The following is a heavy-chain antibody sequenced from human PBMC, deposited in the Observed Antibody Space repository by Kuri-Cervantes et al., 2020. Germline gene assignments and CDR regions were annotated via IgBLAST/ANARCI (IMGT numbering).Heavy chain of an antibody. D-gene: IGHD6-19*01. V-gene: IGHV1-2*02. Sequence: ASVKVSCKAAGYTFTSYGISRVRQAPGQGLEWMGWINPNSGGTNYAQKFQGRVTMTRDTSISTAYMELSRLGSDDTAVYYCAREVAVAGTKGNWCDPWGQGTLVTVSS. CDR3: AREVAVAGTKGNWCDP. CDR1: GYTFTSYG. J-gene: IGHJ5*02. CDR2: INPNSGGT.